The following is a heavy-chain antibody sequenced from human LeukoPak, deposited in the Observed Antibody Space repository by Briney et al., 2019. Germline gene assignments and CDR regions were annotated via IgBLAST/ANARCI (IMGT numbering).Heavy chain of an antibody. CDR3: ARAASGDRYSGDAKDRYFFDY. CDR1: GGSISSSSYY. CDR2: IYYSGST. Sequence: SETLSLTCTVSGGSISSSSYYWGWIRQPPGKGLEWIGSIYYSGSTYYNPSLKSRLTILVEASKNQISLKLSSVTAADTAVYFCARAASGDRYSGDAKDRYFFDYWGQGTLVTVSS. J-gene: IGHJ4*02. V-gene: IGHV4-39*07. D-gene: IGHD5-12*01.